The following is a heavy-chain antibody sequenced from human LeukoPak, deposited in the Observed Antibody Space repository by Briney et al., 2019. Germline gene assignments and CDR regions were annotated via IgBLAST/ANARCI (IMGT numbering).Heavy chain of an antibody. CDR3: ARDSSAAGRDYYYYYGMDV. D-gene: IGHD6-13*01. CDR1: GYTFTSYA. CDR2: INAGNGNT. Sequence: ASVKVSCKASGYTFTSYAMHWVRQAPGQRLEWMGWINAGNGNTKYSQKFQGRVTITRDTSASTAYMELSSLRSEDTAVYCCARDSSAAGRDYYYYYGMDVWGQGTTVTVSS. V-gene: IGHV1-3*01. J-gene: IGHJ6*02.